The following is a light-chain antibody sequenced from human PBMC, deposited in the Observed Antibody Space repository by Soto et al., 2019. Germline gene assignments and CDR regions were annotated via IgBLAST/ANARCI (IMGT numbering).Light chain of an antibody. J-gene: IGKJ4*01. V-gene: IGKV3-15*01. Sequence: EIVLTQSPATVSVSPGERATLSCRASQSVSSNLAWYQQKPGQAPRLLIYGASTRATGIPARFSVSGSGTEFTLTISSLQSEDFAVYYCQQYNNWPPLTFGGGTKVEIK. CDR1: QSVSSN. CDR3: QQYNNWPPLT. CDR2: GAS.